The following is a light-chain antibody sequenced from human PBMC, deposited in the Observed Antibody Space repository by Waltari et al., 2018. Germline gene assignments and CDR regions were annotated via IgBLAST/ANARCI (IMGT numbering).Light chain of an antibody. CDR3: AAWDDSLNGPV. CDR1: SSNIGSNT. CDR2: STK. V-gene: IGLV1-44*01. Sequence: QSVLTQPPSASGTPGQRVTISCSGSSSNIGSNTVNWYQQHPGTAPKLLIYSTKQRPTGVPDRFSGSKSGTSAALDISGRQSEDQADYYCAAWDDSLNGPVFGGGTKLTVL. J-gene: IGLJ3*02.